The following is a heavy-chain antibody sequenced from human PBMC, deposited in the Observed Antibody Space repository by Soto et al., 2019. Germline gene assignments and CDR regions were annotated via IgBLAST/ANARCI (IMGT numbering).Heavy chain of an antibody. D-gene: IGHD3-16*02. V-gene: IGHV3-23*01. CDR2: ISGSGGST. CDR3: ARGLDDYVWGSYRLDY. CDR1: GFTFSSYA. Sequence: GGSLRLSCAASGFTFSSYAMSWVRQAPGKGLEWVSAISGSGGSTYYADSVKGRFTISRDNSKNTLYLQMNSLRAEDTAVYYCARGLDDYVWGSYRLDYWGQGTLVTVSS. J-gene: IGHJ4*02.